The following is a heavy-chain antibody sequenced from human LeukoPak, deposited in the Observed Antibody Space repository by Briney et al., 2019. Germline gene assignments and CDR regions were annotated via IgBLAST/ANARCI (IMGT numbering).Heavy chain of an antibody. Sequence: SETLSLTCTVSGGSISSSSYYWGWIRQPPGKGLEWIGEINHSGSTNYNPSLKSRVTISVDTSKNQFSLKLSSVTAADTAVYYCARGLGIVATRLDYWGQGTLVTVSS. CDR1: GGSISSSSYY. D-gene: IGHD5-12*01. J-gene: IGHJ4*02. CDR3: ARGLGIVATRLDY. V-gene: IGHV4-39*07. CDR2: INHSGST.